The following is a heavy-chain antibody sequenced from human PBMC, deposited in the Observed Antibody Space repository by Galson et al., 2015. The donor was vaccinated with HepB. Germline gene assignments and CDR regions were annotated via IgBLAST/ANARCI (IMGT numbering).Heavy chain of an antibody. J-gene: IGHJ4*02. D-gene: IGHD6-19*01. CDR2: ITTDGSGT. CDR1: GFTFSNYW. V-gene: IGHV3-74*01. Sequence: SLRLSCAASGFTFSNYWMHWVRQAPGKGLVSVSRITTDGSGTDYADSVTGRFSISRDNAKNTLYLQMNTLRAEDTAIYFCVRGSNDWIGVDYWGQGSLVTVSS. CDR3: VRGSNDWIGVDY.